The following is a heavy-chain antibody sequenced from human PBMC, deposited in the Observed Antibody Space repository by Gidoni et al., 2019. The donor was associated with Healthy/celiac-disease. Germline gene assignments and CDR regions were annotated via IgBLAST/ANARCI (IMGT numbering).Heavy chain of an antibody. V-gene: IGHV3-21*01. CDR1: GFPFSSYS. J-gene: IGHJ5*02. CDR3: ARAGWNDLFDWFDP. Sequence: EVQLVESGGGLVKPGGSLRLSCAASGFPFSSYSMNWVRQAPGKGLEWVSSSSSSSSYIYYADSVKGRFTISRDNAKNSLYLQMNSLRAEDTAVYYCARAGWNDLFDWFDPWGQGTLVTVSS. CDR2: SSSSSSYI. D-gene: IGHD1-1*01.